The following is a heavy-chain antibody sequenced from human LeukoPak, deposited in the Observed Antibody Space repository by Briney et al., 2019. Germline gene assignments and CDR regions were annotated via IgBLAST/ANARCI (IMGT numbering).Heavy chain of an antibody. Sequence: GGSLRLSCAASGFTVSSNYMSWVRQAPGKGLEWVSVIYSGGSTYYADSVKGRFTISRDNSKNTLYLQMNSPRAEDTAVYYCAREAADYYGSGSYFDYWGQGTLVTVSS. CDR2: IYSGGST. D-gene: IGHD3-10*01. CDR3: AREAADYYGSGSYFDY. J-gene: IGHJ4*02. CDR1: GFTVSSNY. V-gene: IGHV3-53*01.